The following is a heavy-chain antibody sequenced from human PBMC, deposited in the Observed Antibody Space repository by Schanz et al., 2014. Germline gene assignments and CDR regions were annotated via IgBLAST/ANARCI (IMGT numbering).Heavy chain of an antibody. CDR1: GGTFSSYA. CDR2: IIPILGIP. Sequence: QVQLVQSGAEVKKPGSPVKVSCKSSGGTFSSYAISWVRQAPGQGLEWMGRIIPILGIPNYAQKFQGRVTFTADKSTSTAYMELSSLKSEDTAVYYCARGGGPEDVFDIWGQGTILTVSS. V-gene: IGHV1-69*04. J-gene: IGHJ3*02. CDR3: ARGGGPEDVFDI. D-gene: IGHD5-12*01.